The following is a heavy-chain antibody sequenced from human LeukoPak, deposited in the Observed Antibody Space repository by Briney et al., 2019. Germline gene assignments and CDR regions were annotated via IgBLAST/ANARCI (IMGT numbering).Heavy chain of an antibody. V-gene: IGHV3-23*01. D-gene: IGHD7-27*01. J-gene: IGHJ4*02. CDR1: GFTFSSYA. CDR2: ISDSGGSS. Sequence: GGSLRLSCAASGFTFSSYAMSWIRQGPGKGLEWVSGISDSGGSSYYADSVKGRFTISRDNSKNTLYLQMNSLRAEDTAVYYCAREDSWGSEFRYWGQGTLVTVSS. CDR3: AREDSWGSEFRY.